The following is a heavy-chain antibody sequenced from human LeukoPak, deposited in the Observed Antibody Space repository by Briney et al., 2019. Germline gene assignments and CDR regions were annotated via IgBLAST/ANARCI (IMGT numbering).Heavy chain of an antibody. J-gene: IGHJ5*02. CDR2: INPNSGGT. CDR3: ARVGVVVPAAWFDP. D-gene: IGHD2-2*01. V-gene: IGHV1-2*02. Sequence: ASVKVSCKASGYTFTGYYMHWVRQAPGQGLEWMGWINPNSGGTNYAQKFQGRVTMTRDTSISTAYMELSRLRSDDTAVYYCARVGVVVPAAWFDPWGQGTLVTVSS. CDR1: GYTFTGYY.